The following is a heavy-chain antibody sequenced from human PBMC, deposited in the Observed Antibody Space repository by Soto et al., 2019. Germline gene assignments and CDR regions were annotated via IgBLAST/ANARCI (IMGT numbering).Heavy chain of an antibody. V-gene: IGHV5-51*01. Sequence: KISCKGSGNSFTSSWIGWLRQMPGKGLEWMGIIYPGDSDTRYSPSFQGQVTISADKSISTAYLQWSSLKASDTAMYYCARQENYGDQAYMDVWGKGTTVTVSS. CDR1: GNSFTSSW. CDR2: IYPGDSDT. CDR3: ARQENYGDQAYMDV. J-gene: IGHJ6*03. D-gene: IGHD4-17*01.